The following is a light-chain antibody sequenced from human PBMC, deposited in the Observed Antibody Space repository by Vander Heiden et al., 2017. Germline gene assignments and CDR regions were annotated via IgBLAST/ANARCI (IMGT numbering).Light chain of an antibody. CDR1: YFGSES. CDR2: DYP. J-gene: IGLJ3*02. CDR3: QVWESISDHPV. Sequence: SSVLSQPPSVSVAPGQTATIPSARNYFGSESIHWHQQKPGQAPVLSGYDYPHRPAGIAERCSGSNCGNTATLTISRVEGGDEADYYCQVWESISDHPVFGGGTKLTVV. V-gene: IGLV3-21*02.